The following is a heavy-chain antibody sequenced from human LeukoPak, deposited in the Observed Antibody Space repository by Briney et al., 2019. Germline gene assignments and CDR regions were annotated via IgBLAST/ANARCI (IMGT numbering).Heavy chain of an antibody. V-gene: IGHV3-23*01. CDR3: SKDPPISAAGPRYSDR. CDR2: INSGGNT. J-gene: IGHJ4*02. CDR1: GFTFSSYA. Sequence: GGSLRLSCAASGFTFSSYAMSWVRQALGKGLEWVSTINSGGNTYYADSMKGRFTISRDNSKNTLFLQMNSLRVEDTGVYYCSKDPPISAAGPRYSDRWGQGTLVTVSS. D-gene: IGHD6-13*01.